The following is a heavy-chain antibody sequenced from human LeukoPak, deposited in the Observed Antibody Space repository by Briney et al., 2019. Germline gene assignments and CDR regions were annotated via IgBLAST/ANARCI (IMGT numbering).Heavy chain of an antibody. J-gene: IGHJ6*02. CDR3: ARGSRRSFRGRLYDYYYGMDV. D-gene: IGHD2-15*01. Sequence: PSETLSLTCAVYGGSFSGYYWSWIRQPPGKGLEWIGEINHSGSTNYNPSLKSRVTISVDTSKNQFSLKLSSVTAADTAVYYCARGSRRSFRGRLYDYYYGMDVWGQGTTVTVSS. V-gene: IGHV4-34*01. CDR1: GGSFSGYY. CDR2: INHSGST.